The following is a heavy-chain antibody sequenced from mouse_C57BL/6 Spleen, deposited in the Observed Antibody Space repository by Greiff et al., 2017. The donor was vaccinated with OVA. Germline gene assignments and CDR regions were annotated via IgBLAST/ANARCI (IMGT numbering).Heavy chain of an antibody. CDR2: INPGRGGT. J-gene: IGHJ3*01. D-gene: IGHD6-1*01. Sequence: QVQLQQSGAELVRPGTSVKVSCKASEYAFTNYLIEWVKQRPGQGLEWIGVINPGRGGTNYNEKFKGKATLTADNSSSTAYMQLSSLTSEDSAVYFCARSASWFAYWGQGTLVTVSA. V-gene: IGHV1-54*01. CDR3: ARSASWFAY. CDR1: EYAFTNYL.